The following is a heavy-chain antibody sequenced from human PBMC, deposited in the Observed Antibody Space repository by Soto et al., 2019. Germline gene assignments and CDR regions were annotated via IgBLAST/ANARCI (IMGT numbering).Heavy chain of an antibody. CDR1: GFSLSTSGVG. V-gene: IGHV2-5*02. D-gene: IGHD3-10*01. Sequence: QITLKESGPTLVKPTQTLTLTCTFSGFSLSTSGVGVGWIRQPPGKALEWLALIYWDDDKRYSPSLKSRLTITKDTSKNQVVLTMANVDAVDTSTYYGGHSAYQLLAFGESNNNWFDPWGQGTLVTVSS. J-gene: IGHJ5*02. CDR3: GHSAYQLLAFGESNNNWFDP. CDR2: IYWDDDK.